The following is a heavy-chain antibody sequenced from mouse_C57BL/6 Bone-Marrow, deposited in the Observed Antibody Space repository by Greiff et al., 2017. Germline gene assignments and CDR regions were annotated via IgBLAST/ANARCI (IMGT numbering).Heavy chain of an antibody. CDR1: GYTFTSYD. D-gene: IGHD1-1*01. J-gene: IGHJ4*01. Sequence: ESGPELVKPGASVKLSCKASGYTFTSYDINWVKQRPGQGLEWIGWIYPRDGSTKYNEKFKGKATLTVDTSSSTAYMELHSLTSEDSAVYFCARDYYGSSWGAMDYWGQGTSVTVSS. CDR2: IYPRDGST. CDR3: ARDYYGSSWGAMDY. V-gene: IGHV1-85*01.